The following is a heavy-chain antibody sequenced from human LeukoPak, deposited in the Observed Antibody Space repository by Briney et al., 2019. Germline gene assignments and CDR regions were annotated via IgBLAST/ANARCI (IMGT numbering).Heavy chain of an antibody. CDR2: ISGSGGAT. Sequence: GGSLRLSCAASGFTFSTYAMSWVRQAPGKGLEWVSGISGSGGATYYADSVKGRFTISRDNSKNTLYLQMNSLRAEDTAVYYCAKDLLAFGEFDYWGQGTLVTVSS. V-gene: IGHV3-23*01. CDR3: AKDLLAFGEFDY. D-gene: IGHD3-10*01. CDR1: GFTFSTYA. J-gene: IGHJ4*02.